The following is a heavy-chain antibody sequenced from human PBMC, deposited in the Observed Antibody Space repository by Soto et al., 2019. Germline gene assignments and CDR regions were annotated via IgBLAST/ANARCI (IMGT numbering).Heavy chain of an antibody. J-gene: IGHJ6*02. CDR3: AKGSTVAVLYYYYGMDV. D-gene: IGHD6-19*01. V-gene: IGHV3-43*01. CDR2: ISWDGGST. CDR1: GFTFDDYT. Sequence: GGSLRLSCAASGFTFDDYTMHWVRQAPGKGLEWVSLISWDGGSTYYADSVKGRFTISRDNSKNSLYLQMNSLRTEDTALYYCAKGSTVAVLYYYYGMDVWGQGTTVNVSS.